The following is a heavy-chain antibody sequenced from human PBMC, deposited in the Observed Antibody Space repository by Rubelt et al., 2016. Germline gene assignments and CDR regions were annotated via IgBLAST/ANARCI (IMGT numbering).Heavy chain of an antibody. CDR2: IYSGGAT. J-gene: IGHJ4*02. V-gene: IGHV3-66*01. CDR1: GFTVSSNY. CDR3: ASAVLDY. Sequence: QLVESGGGLVQPGGSLRLSCAASGFTVSSNYMSWVRQAPGKGLEWVSLIYSGGATYYADSVKGRFTISRDNSENTLYLQMNNLGAEDTALYYCASAVLDYWGQGTLVIVSS.